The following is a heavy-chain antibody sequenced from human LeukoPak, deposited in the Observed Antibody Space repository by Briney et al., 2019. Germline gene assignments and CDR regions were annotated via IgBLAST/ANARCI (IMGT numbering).Heavy chain of an antibody. J-gene: IGHJ4*02. CDR2: ISGSGGST. CDR3: AKELDYYDSSGYYPYFDY. Sequence: LAGGSLRLSCAASGFTFSSCGMSWVRQAPGKGLEWVSAISGSGGSTYYADSVKGRFTISRDNSKNTLYLQMNSLRAEDTAVYYCAKELDYYDSSGYYPYFDYWGQGTLVTVSS. V-gene: IGHV3-23*01. CDR1: GFTFSSCG. D-gene: IGHD3-22*01.